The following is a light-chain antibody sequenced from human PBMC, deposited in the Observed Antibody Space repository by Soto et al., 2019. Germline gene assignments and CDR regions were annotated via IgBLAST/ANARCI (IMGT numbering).Light chain of an antibody. Sequence: QSVLTQPASVSGSPGQSITMSCTGSSSDVGSYDYVSWYQQHPGRAPKLIIYEVSYRPSGVSNRFSGSKSGNTASLTISGLQAEDEAAYYCTLYISSTTVFGGGTKLTVL. V-gene: IGLV2-14*01. CDR3: TLYISSTTV. J-gene: IGLJ2*01. CDR1: SSDVGSYDY. CDR2: EVS.